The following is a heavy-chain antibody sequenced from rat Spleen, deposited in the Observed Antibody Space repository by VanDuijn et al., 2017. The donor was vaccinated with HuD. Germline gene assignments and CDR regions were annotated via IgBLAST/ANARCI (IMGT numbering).Heavy chain of an antibody. CDR3: ARRHYGYTDYFDY. CDR1: GFTFSDYY. J-gene: IGHJ2*01. V-gene: IGHV5-7*01. CDR2: ITSGGSNA. D-gene: IGHD1-9*01. Sequence: EVQLVESDGGLVQPGRSLKLSCAASGFTFSDYYMAWVRQAPKKGLEWVATITSGGSNAYYPDSVKGRFTISRDNAKSTLYLQMDSLRSEDTATYYCARRHYGYTDYFDYWGQGVMVTVSS.